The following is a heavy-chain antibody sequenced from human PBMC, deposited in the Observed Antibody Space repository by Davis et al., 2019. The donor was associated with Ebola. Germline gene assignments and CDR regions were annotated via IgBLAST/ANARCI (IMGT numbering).Heavy chain of an antibody. V-gene: IGHV1-46*02. CDR1: GYTFNSYY. CDR3: ARVLYNSGWYYFDY. Sequence: ASVKVSCKASGYTFNSYYMNWVRQAPGQGLEWMGIINPSGGATNYAQKFQGRVTMTRDTSASTVYMELSSLRSDDTAVYYCARVLYNSGWYYFDYWGQGTLVTVSS. J-gene: IGHJ4*02. D-gene: IGHD6-19*01. CDR2: INPSGGAT.